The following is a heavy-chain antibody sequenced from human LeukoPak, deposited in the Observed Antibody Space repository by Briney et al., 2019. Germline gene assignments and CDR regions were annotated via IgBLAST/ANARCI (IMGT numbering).Heavy chain of an antibody. CDR2: MNPNTGNT. CDR1: GYSFTTYD. D-gene: IGHD3-22*01. V-gene: IGHV1-8*01. CDR3: ARTYYYDNIADNWFDP. Sequence: ASVKVSCKASGYSFTTYDIAWVRLAAGQGLEWMGWMNPNTGNTGYAQKFQGRVAMTRDTSISTAYTELTSLISEDTAIYYCARTYYYDNIADNWFDPWGQGTLVTVSS. J-gene: IGHJ5*02.